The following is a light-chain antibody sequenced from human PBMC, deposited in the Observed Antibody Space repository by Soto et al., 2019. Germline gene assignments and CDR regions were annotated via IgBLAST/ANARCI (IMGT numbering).Light chain of an antibody. Sequence: QSALTQPASVSGSPGQSITISCTGTGSDIGNNNYVSWYQHHPGKAPKFIIYDVTNRPSGVSDRFSGSKSGNTASLTISGLQAEDEADYFCKSYTSASTYVFGTGTKLTVL. J-gene: IGLJ1*01. V-gene: IGLV2-14*03. CDR2: DVT. CDR1: GSDIGNNNY. CDR3: KSYTSASTYV.